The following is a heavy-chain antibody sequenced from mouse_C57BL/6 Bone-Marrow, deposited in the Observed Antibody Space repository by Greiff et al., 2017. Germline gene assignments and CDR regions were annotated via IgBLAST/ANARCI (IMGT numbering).Heavy chain of an antibody. D-gene: IGHD2-1*01. Sequence: ESGAELVKPGASVKMTCKASGYTFTTYPIEWMKQNHGKSLEWIGNFHTYNDDTKYNEKFKGKATLTVEKSSSTVYLVLSRFTSDDSAISYCARGGNYGAYSFDYWGQGTTLTVSS. CDR2: FHTYNDDT. V-gene: IGHV1-47*01. J-gene: IGHJ2*01. CDR1: GYTFTTYP. CDR3: ARGGNYGAYSFDY.